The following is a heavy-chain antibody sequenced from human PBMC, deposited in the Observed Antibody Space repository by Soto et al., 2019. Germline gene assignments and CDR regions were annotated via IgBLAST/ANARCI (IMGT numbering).Heavy chain of an antibody. D-gene: IGHD1-26*01. V-gene: IGHV4-59*12. CDR2: IYYSGST. CDR3: ARVWEDAFDI. J-gene: IGHJ3*02. CDR1: GGSISSYY. Sequence: SETLSLTCTVSGGSISSYYWSWIRQPPGKGLEWIGYIYYSGSTNYNPSLKSRVTISVDTSKNQFSLKLSSVTAADTAVYYCARVWEDAFDICGQGTMVTVSS.